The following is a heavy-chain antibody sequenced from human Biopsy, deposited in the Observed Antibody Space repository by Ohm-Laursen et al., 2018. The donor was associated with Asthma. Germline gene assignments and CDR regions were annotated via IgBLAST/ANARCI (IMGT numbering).Heavy chain of an antibody. J-gene: IGHJ1*01. V-gene: IGHV3-7*01. CDR1: GFTFSDYW. D-gene: IGHD3-3*02. CDR3: ARTFHFWSPYHAEHYQL. CDR2: IKHDGSEK. Sequence: SLRLSCAASGFTFSDYWMSWVRQVPGKGLEWVANIKHDGSEKNHVDSLKGRFTISRDNAKNSLYLQMNSLRAEDTAVHYCARTFHFWSPYHAEHYQLWGQGTLVTVSS.